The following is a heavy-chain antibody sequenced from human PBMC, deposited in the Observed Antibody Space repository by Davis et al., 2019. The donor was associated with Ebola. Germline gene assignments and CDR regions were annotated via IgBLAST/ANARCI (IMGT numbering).Heavy chain of an antibody. V-gene: IGHV1-69*06. CDR2: IIPIFGTA. CDR3: ARSTVVTPFDY. D-gene: IGHD4-23*01. Sequence: SVKVSCKASGGTFSSYAISWVRQAPGQGLEWMGGIIPIFGTANYAQKFQGRVTITADKSTSTAYMELRSLRSDDTAVYYCARSTVVTPFDYWGQGTLVTVSS. J-gene: IGHJ4*02. CDR1: GGTFSSYA.